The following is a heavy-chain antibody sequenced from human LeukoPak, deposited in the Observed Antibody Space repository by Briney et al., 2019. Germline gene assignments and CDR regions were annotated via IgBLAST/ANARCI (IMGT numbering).Heavy chain of an antibody. D-gene: IGHD3-3*01. J-gene: IGHJ6*03. Sequence: GGSLRLSCAASGFTFSSYAMHWVRQAPGEGLEWVTFIRYDGSNKYYADSVKGRFTISRDNSKNTLYLQMNSLRAEDTAVYYCAKGSKEVLFTRDHYMDVWGKGTTVTISS. CDR2: IRYDGSNK. CDR3: AKGSKEVLFTRDHYMDV. V-gene: IGHV3-30*02. CDR1: GFTFSSYA.